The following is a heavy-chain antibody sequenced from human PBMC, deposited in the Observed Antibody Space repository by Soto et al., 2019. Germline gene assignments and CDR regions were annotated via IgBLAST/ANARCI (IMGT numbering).Heavy chain of an antibody. CDR2: ISYDGSNK. Sequence: GGSLRLSCAASGFTFSSYAMHWVRQAPGKGLEWVAVISYDGSNKYYADSVKGRFTISRDNSKNTLYLQMNSLRAEDTVVYYCAREKAGVRDFDYWGQGTLVTVSS. V-gene: IGHV3-30*04. CDR1: GFTFSSYA. CDR3: AREKAGVRDFDY. J-gene: IGHJ4*02. D-gene: IGHD6-13*01.